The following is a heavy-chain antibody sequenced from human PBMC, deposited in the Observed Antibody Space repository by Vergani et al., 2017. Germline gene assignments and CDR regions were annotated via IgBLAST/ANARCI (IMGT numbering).Heavy chain of an antibody. CDR1: GGSISSDNW. J-gene: IGHJ6*02. CDR3: ARHDSGHYDSSYYGLDV. Sequence: QVQLQQWGPGLVTPSGTLSLTCAVYGGSISSDNWWNWVRQAPGKGLQWIGEIHRSRSTNYNPSLRRRVTISLDKSKNQFSLKLTSVTAADTAVYFCARHDSGHYDSSYYGLDVWGQGTTVTVSS. D-gene: IGHD3-16*01. CDR2: IHRSRST. V-gene: IGHV4-4*02.